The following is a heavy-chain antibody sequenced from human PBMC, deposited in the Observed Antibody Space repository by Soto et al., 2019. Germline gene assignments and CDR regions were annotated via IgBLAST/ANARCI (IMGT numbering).Heavy chain of an antibody. CDR3: ARDWVVVPAANYYGLEV. J-gene: IGHJ6*02. V-gene: IGHV1-69*13. Sequence: SVKVSCKASGGTFSSYAISWVRQAPGQGLEWMGGIIPIFGTANYAQKFQGRVTITADESTSTAYMELSSLRSEDTAVYYCARDWVVVPAANYYGLEVWGQGTTVTLSS. D-gene: IGHD2-2*01. CDR2: IIPIFGTA. CDR1: GGTFSSYA.